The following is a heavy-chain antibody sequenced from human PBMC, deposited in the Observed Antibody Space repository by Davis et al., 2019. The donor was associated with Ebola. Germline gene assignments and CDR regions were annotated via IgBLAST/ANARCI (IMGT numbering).Heavy chain of an antibody. D-gene: IGHD5-18*01. CDR2: MNPKSGDA. Sequence: ASVTVSCKASGYTFTNNDINWVRQAPGQGLEWMGWMNPKSGDAGSAQKFQGRVTMTRDTSIGTAYMELNSLRSDDTAVYYCTRYSNTADFDYWGQGTLVTVSS. CDR1: GYTFTNND. J-gene: IGHJ4*02. CDR3: TRYSNTADFDY. V-gene: IGHV1-8*01.